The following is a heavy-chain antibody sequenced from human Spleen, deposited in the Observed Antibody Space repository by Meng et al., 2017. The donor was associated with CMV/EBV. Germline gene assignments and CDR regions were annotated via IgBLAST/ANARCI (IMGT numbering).Heavy chain of an antibody. V-gene: IGHV3-30*02. D-gene: IGHD3-16*01. CDR1: GFTFSSYG. CDR2: IRYDGSNK. Sequence: GGSLRLSCAASGFTFSSYGMHWVRQAPGKGLEWVAFIRYDGSNKYYTDSVKGRFTISRDNGKKSLYLEMNNLRVEDTGIYYCARDRGVWGDSPKFYCDYWGQGTRGHRLL. J-gene: IGHJ4*02. CDR3: ARDRGVWGDSPKFYCDY.